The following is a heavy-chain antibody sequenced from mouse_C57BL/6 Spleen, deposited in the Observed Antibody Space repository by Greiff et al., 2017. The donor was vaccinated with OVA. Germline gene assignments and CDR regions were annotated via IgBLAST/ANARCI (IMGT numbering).Heavy chain of an antibody. CDR3: ARNSYYGSSYDWYFDV. CDR1: GFSLTSYG. V-gene: IGHV2-2*01. D-gene: IGHD1-1*01. J-gene: IGHJ1*03. Sequence: VQLVESGPGLVQPSQSLSITCTVSGFSLTSYGVHWVRQSPGKGLEWLGVIWSGGSTDYNAAFISRRSISKDNSKVQVFFKMNSLQADDTAIYYCARNSYYGSSYDWYFDVWGTGTTVTVSS. CDR2: IWSGGST.